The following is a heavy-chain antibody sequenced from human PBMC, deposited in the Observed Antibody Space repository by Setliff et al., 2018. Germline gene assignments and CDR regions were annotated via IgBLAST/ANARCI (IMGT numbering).Heavy chain of an antibody. V-gene: IGHV4-39*01. J-gene: IGHJ4*02. CDR1: GDSISSSGYY. CDR3: ARTGTYRYFDY. CDR2: IYYRGDT. Sequence: PSETLSLTCSVSGDSISSSGYYWNWIRQHPGKGLEWIGRIYYRGDTYYNASLKGRLTISVDTAQNQFSLRLTSVTAADTAVYYCARTGTYRYFDYWGQGALVTVSS. D-gene: IGHD1-1*01.